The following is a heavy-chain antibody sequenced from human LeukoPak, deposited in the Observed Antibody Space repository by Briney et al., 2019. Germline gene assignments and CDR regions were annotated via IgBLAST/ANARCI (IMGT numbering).Heavy chain of an antibody. D-gene: IGHD6-13*01. V-gene: IGHV4-61*02. J-gene: IGHJ5*02. CDR3: AREDNSSWYWFDP. Sequence: SETLSLTCPVSGGFISSGSYYWSWIRQPAGKGLEWIGRIYTSGSINYNPSPKSRVTISVDTSKNQFSLKLSSVTAADTAVYYCAREDNSSWYWFDPWGQGTLVTVSS. CDR2: IYTSGSI. CDR1: GGFISSGSYY.